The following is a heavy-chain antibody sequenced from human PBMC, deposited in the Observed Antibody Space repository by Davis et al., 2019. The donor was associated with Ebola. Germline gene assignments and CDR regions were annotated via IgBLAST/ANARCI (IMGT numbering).Heavy chain of an antibody. Sequence: SETLSLTCDVSGASISSRNWWSWVRQSPGKGLEWIGEIYHSGATNYNPSLKSRVTISVDKSKNQFSLQLSSVTAADTAVYYCARGNYGDYIVLYYYNMDVWGQGTTVTVSS. CDR2: IYHSGAT. D-gene: IGHD4-17*01. CDR3: ARGNYGDYIVLYYYNMDV. CDR1: GASISSRNW. V-gene: IGHV4-4*02. J-gene: IGHJ6*02.